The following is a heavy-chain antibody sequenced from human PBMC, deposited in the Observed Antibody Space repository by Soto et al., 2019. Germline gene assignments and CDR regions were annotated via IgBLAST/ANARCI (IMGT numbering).Heavy chain of an antibody. J-gene: IGHJ4*02. Sequence: QVQLVESGGGLVKPGGSLRLSCTTSGFIFSDYYMHWIRQAPGKGLEWISYISGNGRIIQYADSAKGRFTISRDNAQNSLYLQMNRPRAKATALYICARDFAGDSRTDFDYWGQGTLVTVSS. CDR1: GFIFSDYY. CDR2: ISGNGRII. V-gene: IGHV3-11*01. CDR3: ARDFAGDSRTDFDY. D-gene: IGHD2-21*02.